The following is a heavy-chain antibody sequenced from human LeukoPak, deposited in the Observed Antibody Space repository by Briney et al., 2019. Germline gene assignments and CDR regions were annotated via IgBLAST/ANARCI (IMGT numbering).Heavy chain of an antibody. D-gene: IGHD2-2*01. V-gene: IGHV1-46*01. Sequence: ASVKVSWKVSGYTLTSFYIRWVRPAAGEGLGWMGILNHSGGSTSYAQKFQGRVTMHRDTPTSTVYVEVSGQRSEDTCVYYCARDRGTTSYFHQWREETVDTVPS. J-gene: IGHJ4*02. CDR2: LNHSGGST. CDR1: GYTLTSFY. CDR3: ARDRGTTSYFHQ.